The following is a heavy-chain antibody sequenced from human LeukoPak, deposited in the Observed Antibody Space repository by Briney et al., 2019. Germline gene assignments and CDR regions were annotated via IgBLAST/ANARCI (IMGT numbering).Heavy chain of an antibody. CDR1: GYTXTSYG. Sequence: ASVKVSCKASGYTXTSYGISWVRQAPGQGLEWMGWISAYNGNTNYAQKLQGRVTMTTDTSTSTAYMELRSLRSDGTAVYYCARSVMGVAAIIYGWFDPWGQGTLVTVSS. CDR2: ISAYNGNT. D-gene: IGHD2-15*01. CDR3: ARSVMGVAAIIYGWFDP. V-gene: IGHV1-18*01. J-gene: IGHJ5*02.